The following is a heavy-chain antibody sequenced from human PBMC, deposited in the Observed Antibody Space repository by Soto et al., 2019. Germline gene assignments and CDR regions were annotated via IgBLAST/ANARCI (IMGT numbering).Heavy chain of an antibody. Sequence: GGSLRLSCAASGFTFSSYEMNWVRQAPGKGLEWVSYISSSGSTIYYADSVKGRFAISRDNAKNSLYLQMNSLRAEDTAVYYCARSFSSSWDPYGMDVWGQGTTVTVSS. V-gene: IGHV3-48*03. CDR3: ARSFSSSWDPYGMDV. CDR1: GFTFSSYE. D-gene: IGHD6-13*01. CDR2: ISSSGSTI. J-gene: IGHJ6*02.